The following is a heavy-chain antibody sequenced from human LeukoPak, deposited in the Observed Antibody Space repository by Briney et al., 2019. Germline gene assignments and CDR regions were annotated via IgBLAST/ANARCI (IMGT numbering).Heavy chain of an antibody. J-gene: IGHJ4*02. CDR2: ISFDESNK. CDR3: ARSDCGGDCYLIDY. V-gene: IGHV3-30*03. D-gene: IGHD2-21*02. Sequence: PGGSLRLSCAASGFTFSDYGMHWVRQAPGKGLEWVAVISFDESNKYYADSVKGRFTISRDNSKNTLYLQMNSLRDEDTAVYYCARSDCGGDCYLIDYWGQGTLVTVSS. CDR1: GFTFSDYG.